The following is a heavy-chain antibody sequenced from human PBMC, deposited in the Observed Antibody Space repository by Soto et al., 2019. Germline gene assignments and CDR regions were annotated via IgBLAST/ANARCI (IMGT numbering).Heavy chain of an antibody. CDR2: ISSSSSDI. J-gene: IGHJ6*02. CDR1: GFTFSTYS. D-gene: IGHD3-10*01. V-gene: IGHV3-21*01. Sequence: PGGSLRLSCAASGFTFSTYSMNWVRQAPGKGLEWVSSISSSSSDIYYADSVKGRLTISRDNAKKSLYLQMNSLRAEDTAVYYCARRYGSGTYYYYYGMDVWGQGTTVTVSS. CDR3: ARRYGSGTYYYYYGMDV.